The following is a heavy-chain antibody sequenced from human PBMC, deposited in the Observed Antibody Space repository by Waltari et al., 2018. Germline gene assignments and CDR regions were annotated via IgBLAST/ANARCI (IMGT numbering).Heavy chain of an antibody. CDR1: GITLRNYA. CDR2: ITVGDDT. V-gene: IGHV3-23*01. J-gene: IGHJ4*02. D-gene: IGHD1-20*01. CDR3: ATPFYNWDDPLHS. Sequence: EVQLLESGGDLVQLGGSLRLSCAASGITLRNYAINWDRLAPGTGLEWVSAITVGDDTYYADSVKGRFTISRDTSKDTVHLQMNGLRAEDTAVYYCATPFYNWDDPLHSWGQGTLVTVSS.